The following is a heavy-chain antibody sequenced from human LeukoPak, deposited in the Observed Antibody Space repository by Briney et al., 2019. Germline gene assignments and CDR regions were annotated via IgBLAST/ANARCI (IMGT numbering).Heavy chain of an antibody. Sequence: SETLSLTCAVYGGSFSGYYWSWIRQPPGKGLEWIGEINHSGSTNYNPSLKSRVTISVGTSKSQFSLKLSSVTAADTAVYYCARDGGSSLPLDYWGQGTLVTVSS. CDR1: GGSFSGYY. CDR3: ARDGGSSLPLDY. V-gene: IGHV4-34*01. D-gene: IGHD3-16*01. CDR2: INHSGST. J-gene: IGHJ4*02.